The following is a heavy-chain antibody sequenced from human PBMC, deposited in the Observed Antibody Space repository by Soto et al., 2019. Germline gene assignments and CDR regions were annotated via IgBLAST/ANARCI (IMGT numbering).Heavy chain of an antibody. CDR1: GFTFSSYG. Sequence: GSLRLSCAASGFTFSSYGMHWARQAPGKGLVWVSRISSDGSSTNYADSVKGRFTISRDNSKNTTYLQMNSLKIEDTAVYYCTRRRDWTPVDPLDYWGQGTLVTVSS. J-gene: IGHJ4*02. D-gene: IGHD2-21*01. V-gene: IGHV3-74*01. CDR2: ISSDGSST. CDR3: TRRRDWTPVDPLDY.